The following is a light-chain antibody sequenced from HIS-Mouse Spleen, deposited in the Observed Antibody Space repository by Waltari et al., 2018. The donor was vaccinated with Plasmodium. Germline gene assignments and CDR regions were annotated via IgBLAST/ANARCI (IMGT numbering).Light chain of an antibody. J-gene: IGLJ2*01. CDR1: KLGDKY. CDR2: QDS. CDR3: QAWDSSTAWV. V-gene: IGLV3-1*01. Sequence: SYELTTPPSVSVSPGQTASITCPGDKLGDKYSSWYQQKPGQSPVLVIYQDSKRPSGIPERFSGSNSGNTATLTISGTQAMDEADYYCQAWDSSTAWVFGGGTKLTVL.